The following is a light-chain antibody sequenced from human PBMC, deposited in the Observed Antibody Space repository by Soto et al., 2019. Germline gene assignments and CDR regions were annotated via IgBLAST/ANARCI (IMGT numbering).Light chain of an antibody. V-gene: IGKV3-20*01. Sequence: DIVLTQSPGTLSLSPGESATLSCRASQSVGSNYLAWYQQKPGQAPRLLIYGASSRATGIPERFSGSGSGTDVTLTVSRLEPEDSAVYYWQQYGGSPRYSFGQGTKLEIK. J-gene: IGKJ2*03. CDR3: QQYGGSPRYS. CDR1: QSVGSNY. CDR2: GAS.